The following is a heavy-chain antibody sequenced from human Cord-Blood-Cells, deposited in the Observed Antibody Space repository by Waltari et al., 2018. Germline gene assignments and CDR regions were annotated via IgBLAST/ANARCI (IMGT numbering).Heavy chain of an antibody. Sequence: QVQLVESGGGVVQPGRSLRLSCAASGFTFSSYAMHWVRRAPGKGLEWVAVISNDERNKYYADSVKGRLTISRDKSKNTLYLQMNSLRAEDTAVYYCAREGLAARDAFDIWGQGTMVTVSS. J-gene: IGHJ3*02. V-gene: IGHV3-30*04. D-gene: IGHD6-6*01. CDR1: GFTFSSYA. CDR3: AREGLAARDAFDI. CDR2: ISNDERNK.